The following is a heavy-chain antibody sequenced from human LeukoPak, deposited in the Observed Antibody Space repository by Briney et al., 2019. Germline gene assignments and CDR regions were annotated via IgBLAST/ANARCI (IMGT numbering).Heavy chain of an antibody. V-gene: IGHV3-48*04. J-gene: IGHJ2*01. D-gene: IGHD1-26*01. CDR3: ARGVPIVISDWYFDL. CDR2: ISSTSSTM. Sequence: GGSLRLSCAASGFTLRDYNMNWVRQAPGKGLEWVSYISSTSSTMYYADSVKGRFTISRDNARNSLFLQINSLRAEDTAVYYCARGVPIVISDWYFDLWGRGTLVTVSS. CDR1: GFTLRDYN.